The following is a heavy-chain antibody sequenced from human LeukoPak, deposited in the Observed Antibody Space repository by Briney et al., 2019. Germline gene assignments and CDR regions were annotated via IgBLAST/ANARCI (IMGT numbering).Heavy chain of an antibody. Sequence: PGGSLRLSCAASGFTFDDYGMSWVRQAPGKGLEWVSGINWNGGSTGYADSVKGRFTISRDNAKNSVYLQMNSLRAEDTAVYYCAKDPLAWDYFDYWGQGTLVTVSS. J-gene: IGHJ4*02. CDR3: AKDPLAWDYFDY. CDR1: GFTFDDYG. CDR2: INWNGGST. D-gene: IGHD7-27*01. V-gene: IGHV3-20*04.